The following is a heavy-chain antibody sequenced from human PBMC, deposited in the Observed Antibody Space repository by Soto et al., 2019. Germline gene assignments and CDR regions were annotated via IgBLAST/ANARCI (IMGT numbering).Heavy chain of an antibody. V-gene: IGHV5-51*01. D-gene: IGHD2-2*01. J-gene: IGHJ4*02. CDR1: GYDFTTYW. CDR2: IHPSDSDA. CDR3: ARFPGSYVDY. Sequence: GESLKISCRDSGYDFTTYWIGWVRQMPGRGLEWVAIIHPSDSDARYSPSLQGQVTISADKSINTTYLQWSSLKASDTAMYYCARFPGSYVDYWGQGTLVTVSS.